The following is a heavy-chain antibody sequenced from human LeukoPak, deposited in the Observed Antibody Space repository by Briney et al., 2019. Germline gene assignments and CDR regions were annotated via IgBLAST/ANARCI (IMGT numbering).Heavy chain of an antibody. CDR3: ARDYYDSSGYSGIDY. J-gene: IGHJ4*02. Sequence: SETLSLTCTVSGGSISSYYWSWIRQPAGKGLEWIGRIDTSGNTNYKPSLKSRVTMSVDTSKNQFSLKLSSVTAADTAVYYCARDYYDSSGYSGIDYWGQGTLVTVSS. D-gene: IGHD3-22*01. CDR2: IDTSGNT. CDR1: GGSISSYY. V-gene: IGHV4-4*07.